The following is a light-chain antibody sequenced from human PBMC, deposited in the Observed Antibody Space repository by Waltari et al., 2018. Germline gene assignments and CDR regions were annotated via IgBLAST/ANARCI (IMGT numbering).Light chain of an antibody. Sequence: DIQMTQSPSSVSASVGDRVTVTCGAIKDISRWLGWYQQKPGKAPKFLIYDASTLQSGVPSRFSGSGSGREFTLTISSLQPEDFSTYYCQQGNDFPLTFGGGTKVEMK. CDR2: DAS. J-gene: IGKJ4*01. CDR1: KDISRW. CDR3: QQGNDFPLT. V-gene: IGKV1-12*01.